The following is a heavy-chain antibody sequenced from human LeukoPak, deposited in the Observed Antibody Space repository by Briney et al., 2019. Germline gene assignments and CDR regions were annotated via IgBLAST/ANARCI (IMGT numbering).Heavy chain of an antibody. D-gene: IGHD3-10*01. CDR3: ARTSMVRGVKGSTGMDV. Sequence: PGGSLRLSCAASGFTFSSYDMHWVRQAPGKGLEWVSAIGTAGDTYYPGSVKGRFTISRENAKNSLYLQMNSLRAGDTAVYYCARTSMVRGVKGSTGMDVWGQGTTVTVSS. CDR2: IGTAGDT. J-gene: IGHJ6*02. V-gene: IGHV3-13*01. CDR1: GFTFSSYD.